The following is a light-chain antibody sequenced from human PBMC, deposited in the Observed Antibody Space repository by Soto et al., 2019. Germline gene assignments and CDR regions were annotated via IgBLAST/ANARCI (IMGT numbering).Light chain of an antibody. J-gene: IGKJ1*01. CDR1: HFVSSR. Sequence: EIVVTQSPATLSASRWERVTLSCRASHFVSSRLAWYQQRPGQVPRLLISDTSTGSPGISAWFSGSGSGTEFPLTIRSPQSEDFAAYYCEEYIHWPPGMFGPGTTVDIK. CDR3: EEYIHWPPGM. CDR2: DTS. V-gene: IGKV3-15*01.